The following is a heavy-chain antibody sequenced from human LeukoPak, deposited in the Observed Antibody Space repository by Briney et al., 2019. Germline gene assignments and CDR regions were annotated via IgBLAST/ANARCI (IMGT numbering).Heavy chain of an antibody. CDR2: IKRDGREK. D-gene: IGHD6-19*01. CDR1: GFTFSRHW. CDR3: ARVCVSGWTECMDD. V-gene: IGHV3-7*01. Sequence: GGSLRLSCAASGFTFSRHWMTWVRQAPGKALEGVANIKRDGREKNYVDSVKGRLSISRDNVENSLHLQMNSLRAEDTAVYYCARVCVSGWTECMDDWSQGILVTVST. J-gene: IGHJ4*02.